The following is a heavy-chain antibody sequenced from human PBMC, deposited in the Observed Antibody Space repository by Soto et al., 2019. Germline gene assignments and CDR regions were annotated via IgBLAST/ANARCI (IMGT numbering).Heavy chain of an antibody. D-gene: IGHD2-15*01. Sequence: ASVKVSCKASGYTFTSYAMHWVRQAPGQRLEWMGWINAGNGNTKYSQKFQGRVTITRDTSASTAYMELSSLRSEDTAVYYCARVGSCSGGSCYYFDYWCQGTLVTAPQ. J-gene: IGHJ4*02. CDR2: INAGNGNT. CDR1: GYTFTSYA. CDR3: ARVGSCSGGSCYYFDY. V-gene: IGHV1-3*01.